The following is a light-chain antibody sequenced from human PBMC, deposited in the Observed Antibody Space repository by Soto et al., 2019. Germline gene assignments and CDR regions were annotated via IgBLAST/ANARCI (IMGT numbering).Light chain of an antibody. Sequence: QSALTQPASVSGSPGQSITISCTGTSSDVGSYNYVSWYQQHPGKAPKVMIYEDSNRPSGVSNLFSGSKSGNTASLTISGLQAEDEGDYYCNSYTSSSTLVFGGGTKVTVL. CDR2: EDS. CDR3: NSYTSSSTLV. J-gene: IGLJ2*01. V-gene: IGLV2-14*01. CDR1: SSDVGSYNY.